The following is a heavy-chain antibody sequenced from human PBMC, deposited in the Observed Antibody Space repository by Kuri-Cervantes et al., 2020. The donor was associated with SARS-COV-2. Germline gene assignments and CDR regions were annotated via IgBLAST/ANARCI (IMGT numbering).Heavy chain of an antibody. Sequence: SETLSLTCTVSGGSISSFYWSWIRQSPGKGLEWIAYFYYGDVTNYNPSLKSRVTISVDTSKNQFSLKLSSVTAADTAVYYCARSSGDIVVVPVFDPWGQGTLVTGSS. CDR2: FYYGDVT. V-gene: IGHV4-59*01. J-gene: IGHJ5*02. CDR1: GGSISSFY. CDR3: ARSSGDIVVVPVFDP. D-gene: IGHD2-2*01.